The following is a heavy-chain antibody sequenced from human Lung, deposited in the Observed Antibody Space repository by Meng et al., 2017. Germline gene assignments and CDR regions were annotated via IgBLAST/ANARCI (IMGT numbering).Heavy chain of an antibody. D-gene: IGHD1-1*01. CDR3: TNDRLNH. J-gene: IGHJ1*01. CDR1: GFTFTDHW. Sequence: EVQLVESGGGFVQPVGSLRLSCAASGFTFTDHWMHWVRQGPGKGLVWVSRINRDGTKPTYADSVKGRFTISRDNAKNTLYLQMNNLRAEDTAFYYCTNDRLNHWGQGALVTVSS. V-gene: IGHV3-74*02. CDR2: INRDGTKP.